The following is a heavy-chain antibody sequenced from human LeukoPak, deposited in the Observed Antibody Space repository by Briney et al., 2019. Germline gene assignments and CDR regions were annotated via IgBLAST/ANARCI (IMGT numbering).Heavy chain of an antibody. CDR2: IIPILGIA. J-gene: IGHJ4*02. D-gene: IGHD3-22*01. Sequence: SVKVSCKASGGTFSSYAISWVRQAPGQGLEWMGRIIPILGIANYAQKFQGRVTITADKSTSTAYMELSSLRSEDTAVYYCARDQLPDYYDSSGYLDYWGQGTLVTVSS. CDR1: GGTFSSYA. V-gene: IGHV1-69*04. CDR3: ARDQLPDYYDSSGYLDY.